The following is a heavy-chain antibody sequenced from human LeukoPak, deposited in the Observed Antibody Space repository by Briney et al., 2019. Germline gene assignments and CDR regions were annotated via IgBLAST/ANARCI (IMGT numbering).Heavy chain of an antibody. D-gene: IGHD3-22*01. Sequence: ASVKVSCKASGYTFTSYGISWVRQAPGQGLEWMGWISAYNGNTNYAQKLQGRVTMTTDTSTSTAYMELRSLRSGDTAVYYCARAPHYYDSSGYYYVDYWGQGTLVTVSS. J-gene: IGHJ4*02. CDR3: ARAPHYYDSSGYYYVDY. V-gene: IGHV1-18*01. CDR1: GYTFTSYG. CDR2: ISAYNGNT.